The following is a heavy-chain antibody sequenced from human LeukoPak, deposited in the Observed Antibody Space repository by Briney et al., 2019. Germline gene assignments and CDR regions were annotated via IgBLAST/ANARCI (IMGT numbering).Heavy chain of an antibody. V-gene: IGHV3-23*01. D-gene: IGHD3-10*01. CDR2: ISGSGGST. CDR3: AKDRSLLWFGELLINPFDY. CDR1: GFTFSSYA. Sequence: GGSLRLSCAASGFTFSSYAMSWVRQAPGKGLEWVSAISGSGGSTYYADSVKGWFTISRDNSKNTLYLQMNSLRAEDTAVYYCAKDRSLLWFGELLINPFDYWGQGTLATVSS. J-gene: IGHJ4*02.